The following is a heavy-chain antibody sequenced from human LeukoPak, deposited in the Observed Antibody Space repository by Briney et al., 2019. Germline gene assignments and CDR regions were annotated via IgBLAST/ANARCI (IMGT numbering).Heavy chain of an antibody. CDR3: ARAADCSSTSCYRYYFDY. CDR1: GFTFSKYA. V-gene: IGHV3-23*01. J-gene: IGHJ4*02. CDR2: INSGGGSGGGT. Sequence: PGGSLRLSCAASGFTFSKYAMNWVRQAPGKGLVWVSAINSGGGSGGGTYYADSVEGRFTISRDDSKNTLYLQMNSLRAEDTAVYYCARAADCSSTSCYRYYFDYWGQGTLVTVSS. D-gene: IGHD2-2*02.